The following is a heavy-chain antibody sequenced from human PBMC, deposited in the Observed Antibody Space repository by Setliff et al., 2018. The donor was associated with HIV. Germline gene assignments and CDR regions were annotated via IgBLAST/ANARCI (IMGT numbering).Heavy chain of an antibody. CDR2: INPSGGRT. CDR1: GYAFTSYY. V-gene: IGHV1-46*01. D-gene: IGHD5-12*01. CDR3: ARELRGYSGHDVA. J-gene: IGHJ4*02. Sequence: ASVKVSCKASGYAFTSYYMHWVRQAPGPGLEWMGMINPSGGRTSYAQKFQGRVTMARDTSTSTVYMELSSLRSEDTAVYYCARELRGYSGHDVAWGQGTLVTVSS.